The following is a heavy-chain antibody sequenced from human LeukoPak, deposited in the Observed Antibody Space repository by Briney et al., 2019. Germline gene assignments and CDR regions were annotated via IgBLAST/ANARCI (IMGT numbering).Heavy chain of an antibody. Sequence: SETLSLTCTVSGGPNSSYYWSWIRQPPGKGLECIGYNYYSGSTNYNPPRKSRVTISVYTSKNQISLKLSTVTAADTAVYYCARLHSSGWYPPLYYFDYGGQGTLLTLSS. D-gene: IGHD6-19*01. CDR1: GGPNSSYY. CDR3: ARLHSSGWYPPLYYFDY. V-gene: IGHV4-59*08. J-gene: IGHJ4*02. CDR2: NYYSGST.